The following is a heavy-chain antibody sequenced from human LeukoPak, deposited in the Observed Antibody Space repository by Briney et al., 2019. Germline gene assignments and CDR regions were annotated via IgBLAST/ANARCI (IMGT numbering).Heavy chain of an antibody. CDR2: IIPILGIA. CDR3: AGGIAARPYYFDY. J-gene: IGHJ4*02. V-gene: IGHV1-69*04. Sequence: SVKVSCKASGGTFSSYAISWVRQAPGQGLEWMGRIIPILGIANYAQKFQGRVTITADKSTSTAYMELSSLRSEDTAVYYCAGGIAARPYYFDYWGQGTLVTVSS. CDR1: GGTFSSYA. D-gene: IGHD6-6*01.